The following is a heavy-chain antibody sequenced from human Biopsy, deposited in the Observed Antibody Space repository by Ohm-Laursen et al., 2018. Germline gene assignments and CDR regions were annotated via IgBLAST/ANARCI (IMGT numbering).Heavy chain of an antibody. V-gene: IGHV1-2*02. CDR3: ARGGLNYWYFDL. J-gene: IGHJ2*01. D-gene: IGHD1-26*01. CDR2: IDPDGGRT. Sequence: ASVKVSCKASGYTFSLYHIHWVRQAPGQGLEWMGWIDPDGGRTSFGQNFQGRVTMTRDTSMSTAYMELNRLRSDDTAVYYCARGGLNYWYFDLWGRGTLVTVSS. CDR1: GYTFSLYH.